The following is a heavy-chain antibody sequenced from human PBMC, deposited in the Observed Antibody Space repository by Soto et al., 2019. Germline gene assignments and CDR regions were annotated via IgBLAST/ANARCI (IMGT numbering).Heavy chain of an antibody. CDR3: ASALPRRRYSYGGDSCDI. CDR2: NSTYLRST. CDR1: GFTVVIHG. Sequence: PGLSCAAYGFTVVIHGTHLVVRAPGIDLVWVSRNSTYLRSTMYANSVKCRCTISRDNPKNTLYLQMNSLTAEDTAVYYCASALPRRRYSYGGDSCDIWGQETMVTVSS. J-gene: IGHJ3*02. D-gene: IGHD5-18*01. V-gene: IGHV3-74*03.